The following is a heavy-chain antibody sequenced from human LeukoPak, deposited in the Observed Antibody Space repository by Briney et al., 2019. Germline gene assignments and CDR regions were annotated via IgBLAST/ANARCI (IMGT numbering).Heavy chain of an antibody. D-gene: IGHD6-19*01. CDR1: GFTFSSYW. Sequence: GGSLRLSCAASGFTFSSYWMSWVRQAPGKGLEWVANIKQDGSEKYYVDSVKGRFTISRDNAKNSLYLQMNSLRAEDTALYYCARDGSGWFFSASDYWGQGTLVTVSS. CDR2: IKQDGSEK. J-gene: IGHJ4*02. CDR3: ARDGSGWFFSASDY. V-gene: IGHV3-7*01.